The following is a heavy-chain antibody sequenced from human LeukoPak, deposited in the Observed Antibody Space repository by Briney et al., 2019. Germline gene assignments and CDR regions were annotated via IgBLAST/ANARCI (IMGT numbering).Heavy chain of an antibody. CDR3: ARRTGYYDFWSGYYFGAFDI. J-gene: IGHJ3*02. CDR1: GYTFTGYY. V-gene: IGHV1-2*02. D-gene: IGHD3-3*01. CDR2: INPNSGGT. Sequence: ASVKVSCKASGYTFTGYYMHWVRQAPGPGLELIGWINPNSGGTNYAQKFQGRVTMTRDTSISTAYVELSRLRSDDTAVYYCARRTGYYDFWSGYYFGAFDIWGQGTMVTVSS.